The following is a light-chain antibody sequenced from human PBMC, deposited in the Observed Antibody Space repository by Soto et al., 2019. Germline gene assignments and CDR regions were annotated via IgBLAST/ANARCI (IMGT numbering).Light chain of an antibody. J-gene: IGKJ1*01. CDR1: QSVSSNY. Sequence: EIVLTQSPGTVSLSPGERATLSCRASQSVSSNYVAWFQQKTGQAPRLLIYGASSRATGIPDRFSVSGSGTDFKLTISGLEPDDFAVYYCQQYGRSPWTFGQGTKVDFK. CDR2: GAS. V-gene: IGKV3-20*01. CDR3: QQYGRSPWT.